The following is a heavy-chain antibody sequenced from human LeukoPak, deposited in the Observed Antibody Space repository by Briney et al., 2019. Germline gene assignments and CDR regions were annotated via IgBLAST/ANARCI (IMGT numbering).Heavy chain of an antibody. D-gene: IGHD6-6*01. J-gene: IGHJ4*02. CDR2: TRSKAYGGTT. Sequence: GGSLRLSCTASGFTFGDYAMSWVRQAPGKGLEWVGFTRSKAYGGTTEYAASVKGRFTISRDDSKSIAYLQMNSLKTEDTAVYYCTRNGDAPKTVAARRKFFGYWGQGTLVTVSS. V-gene: IGHV3-49*04. CDR3: TRNGDAPKTVAARRKFFGY. CDR1: GFTFGDYA.